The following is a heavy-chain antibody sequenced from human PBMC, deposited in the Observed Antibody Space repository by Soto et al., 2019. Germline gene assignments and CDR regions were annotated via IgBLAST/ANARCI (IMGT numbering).Heavy chain of an antibody. CDR1: GFTFSSYG. J-gene: IGHJ4*02. V-gene: IGHV3-30*18. CDR3: AKDLRVGALDY. Sequence: WGSLRLSCAASGFTFSSYGMHWVRQAPGKGLEWVAVISYDGSNKYYADSVKGRFTISRDNSKNTLYLQMNSLRAEDTAVYYCAKDLRVGALDYWGQGTLVTVSS. D-gene: IGHD1-26*01. CDR2: ISYDGSNK.